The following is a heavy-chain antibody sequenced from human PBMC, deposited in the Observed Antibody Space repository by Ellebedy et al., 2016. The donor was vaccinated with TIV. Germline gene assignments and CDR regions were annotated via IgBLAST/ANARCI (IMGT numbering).Heavy chain of an antibody. Sequence: ASVKVSXKASRYSFIGYYMHWVRQAPGQGLEWMGWINPNNGGTNSVQKVQGRVTMTRDASISTAYMELSRLRSAGTAVYYCVTRGCIGYDYFDCWGQGTLVTVSS. CDR2: INPNNGGT. CDR1: RYSFIGYY. D-gene: IGHD5-12*01. J-gene: IGHJ4*03. V-gene: IGHV1-2*02. CDR3: VTRGCIGYDYFDC.